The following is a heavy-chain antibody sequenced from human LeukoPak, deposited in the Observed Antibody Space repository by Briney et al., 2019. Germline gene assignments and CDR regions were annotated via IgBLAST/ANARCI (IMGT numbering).Heavy chain of an antibody. CDR1: GGSFSGFY. V-gene: IGHV4-34*01. J-gene: IGHJ4*02. D-gene: IGHD6-6*01. CDR2: ISPSGSI. Sequence: SETLSLTCAVSGGSFSGFYWTWIRQPPRKGLEWIGEISPSGSIYYAPSLKSRVIMSVDTSNNQFSLKLTSVTAADTVVYYCARGDIGPRLGYWGQGTLVTVSS. CDR3: ARGDIGPRLGY.